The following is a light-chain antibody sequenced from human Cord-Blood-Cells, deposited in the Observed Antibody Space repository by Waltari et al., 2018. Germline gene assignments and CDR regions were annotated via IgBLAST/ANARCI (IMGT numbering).Light chain of an antibody. CDR1: QRVSSN. V-gene: IGKV3-15*01. CDR3: QQYNNWPLT. Sequence: EIVMTQSPATLSVSPGDRATLSCRARQRVSSNLAWYQQKPGQAPRLRIYGASTRATGIPARFSGSGSGTEFTLTNSSLQSEDFAVYYCQQYNNWPLTFGGGTKVEIK. J-gene: IGKJ4*01. CDR2: GAS.